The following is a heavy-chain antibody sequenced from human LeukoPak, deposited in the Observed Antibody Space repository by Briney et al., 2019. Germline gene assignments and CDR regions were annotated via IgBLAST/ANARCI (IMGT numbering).Heavy chain of an antibody. D-gene: IGHD5-18*01. Sequence: GASVKVSCKASGYTFTSYDINWVRQATGQGLEWMGWMNPNSGNTGYAQKFQGRVTITRNTSISTAYMELSSLRTEDTALYYCAKDKYSYGYYFDYWGQGTLVTVSS. J-gene: IGHJ4*02. V-gene: IGHV1-8*03. CDR1: GYTFTSYD. CDR2: MNPNSGNT. CDR3: AKDKYSYGYYFDY.